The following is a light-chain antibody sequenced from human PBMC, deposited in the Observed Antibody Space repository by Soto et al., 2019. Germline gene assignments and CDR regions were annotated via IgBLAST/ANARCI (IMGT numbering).Light chain of an antibody. Sequence: QFALTQTASVSGSPGQSITISCTGTSSDVGGYNYVSWYQQHPGKAPKLMIYDVSNRPSGVSNRFSASQSGNTASLRISGLQAEDEGDYYCASYTSSSTLVFGSGTKVTVL. CDR3: ASYTSSSTLV. V-gene: IGLV2-14*01. CDR2: DVS. J-gene: IGLJ1*01. CDR1: SSDVGGYNY.